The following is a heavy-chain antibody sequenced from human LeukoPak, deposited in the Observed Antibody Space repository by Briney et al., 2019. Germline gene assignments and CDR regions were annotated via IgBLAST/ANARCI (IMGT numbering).Heavy chain of an antibody. Sequence: LPGGSLRLSCAASGFTFSSYAMSWVRQAPGKGLEWVSAISGSGGSTYYADSVKGRFTISRDNSKNTLYLQMNSLRAEDTAVYYCAKDGGSIVVVPAALPNWFDPWGQGTLVTVSS. V-gene: IGHV3-23*01. D-gene: IGHD2-2*02. CDR2: ISGSGGST. CDR3: AKDGGSIVVVPAALPNWFDP. J-gene: IGHJ5*02. CDR1: GFTFSSYA.